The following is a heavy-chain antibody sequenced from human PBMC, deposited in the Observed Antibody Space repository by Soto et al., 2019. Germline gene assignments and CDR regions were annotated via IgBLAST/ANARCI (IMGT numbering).Heavy chain of an antibody. CDR1: GGSISSGDYY. CDR3: ARSAMPSYNWFDP. V-gene: IGHV4-30-4*01. J-gene: IGHJ5*02. CDR2: IYYSGST. Sequence: SETLSLTCTVSGGSISSGDYYWSWIRQPPGKGLEWIGYIYYSGSTYYNPSLKSRVTISVDTSKNQFSLKLSSVTAADTAVYYCARSAMPSYNWFDPWGKGTLVTISS. D-gene: IGHD2-2*01.